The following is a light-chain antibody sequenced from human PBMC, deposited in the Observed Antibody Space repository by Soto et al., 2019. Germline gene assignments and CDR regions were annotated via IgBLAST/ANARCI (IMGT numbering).Light chain of an antibody. Sequence: EIVMTQSPATLSVSPGEKATLSCRASNNVKNNLAWDQQKPVQAPRLLIYFASTRATGIPARFSGSGSVTESSLPLISLQAEDFAVYYCQRYTAWPLTFAGGTKVETK. V-gene: IGKV3-15*01. CDR1: NNVKNN. CDR3: QRYTAWPLT. CDR2: FAS. J-gene: IGKJ4*01.